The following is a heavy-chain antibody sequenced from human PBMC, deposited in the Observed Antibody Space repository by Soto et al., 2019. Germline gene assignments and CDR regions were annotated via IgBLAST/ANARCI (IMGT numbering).Heavy chain of an antibody. CDR3: ARRDSSGYAPYDY. J-gene: IGHJ4*02. CDR2: IIPIFGTA. V-gene: IGHV1-69*13. Sequence: SVKVSCKASGGTFSSFAISWVRQAPGQGLEWMGGIIPIFGTANYAQKFQGRVTITADESTSTAYMELSSLRSEDTAVYYCARRDSSGYAPYDYWGQGTLVTVSS. D-gene: IGHD3-22*01. CDR1: GGTFSSFA.